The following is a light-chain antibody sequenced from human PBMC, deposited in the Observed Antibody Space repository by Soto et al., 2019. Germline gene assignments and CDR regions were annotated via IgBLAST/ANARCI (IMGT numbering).Light chain of an antibody. CDR3: QSYDSSLSASYV. CDR1: SSNIGAGYE. Sequence: QSLLTQPPSVSGAPGQRVTISCTGSSSNIGAGYEVHWYQHLPGKAPKLLIYGNTNRPSGVPDRFSGSKSGTSASLAITGLQAEDEADYYCQSYDSSLSASYVFGGGTQLTVL. V-gene: IGLV1-40*01. J-gene: IGLJ7*01. CDR2: GNT.